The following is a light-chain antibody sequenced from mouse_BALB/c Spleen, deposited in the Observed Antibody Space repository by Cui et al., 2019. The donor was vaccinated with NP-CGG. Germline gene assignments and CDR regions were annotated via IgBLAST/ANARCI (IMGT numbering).Light chain of an antibody. CDR2: GTN. Sequence: QAVVNQGSALTTSPGETVTLTCRSSSGAVTTSNYANWVQEKPDHLFTGLIGGTNNRVPGVPARFSGSLIGDKAALTITGAQTEDEAVYFCALWYSNHWVFGGGTKLTVL. V-gene: IGLV1*01. J-gene: IGLJ1*01. CDR1: SGAVTTSNY. CDR3: ALWYSNHWV.